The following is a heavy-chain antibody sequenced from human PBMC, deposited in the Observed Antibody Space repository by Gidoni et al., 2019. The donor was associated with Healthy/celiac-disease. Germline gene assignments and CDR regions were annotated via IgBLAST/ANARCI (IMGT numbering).Heavy chain of an antibody. V-gene: IGHV3-30*18. CDR2: ISYDGSNQ. D-gene: IGHD5-12*01. CDR3: AKDLGEYSGYDLYYYDGMDV. J-gene: IGHJ6*02. CDR1: ALPLRSFG. Sequence: QVQLVESGGGVVQPGWSLRRSCGASALPLRSFGMPWVRQGPGKGLEWVAVISYDGSNQYYADSVKGRFTISRDNSKNTLYLQMNSLRAEDTAVYYCAKDLGEYSGYDLYYYDGMDVWGQGTTVTVSS.